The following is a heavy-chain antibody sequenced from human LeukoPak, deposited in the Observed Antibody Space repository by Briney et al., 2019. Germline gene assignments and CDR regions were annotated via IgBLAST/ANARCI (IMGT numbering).Heavy chain of an antibody. CDR1: GASVTSGGFY. V-gene: IGHV4-39*01. J-gene: IGHJ5*02. CDR2: VYYTGSI. D-gene: IGHD3-10*01. Sequence: SETLSLTCSVSGASVTSGGFYWGWLRQPPGKGPEWIATVYYTGSIYYNPSLKSRVTISIDTSKNQFSLRLTSVTATDTAIYHCARHSGSGSLSRPFDPWGQGTLVTVSS. CDR3: ARHSGSGSLSRPFDP.